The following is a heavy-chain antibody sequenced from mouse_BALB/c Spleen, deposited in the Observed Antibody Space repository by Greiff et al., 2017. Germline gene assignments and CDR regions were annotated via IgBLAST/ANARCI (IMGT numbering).Heavy chain of an antibody. CDR2: INPYNGDT. CDR1: GYSFTGYF. J-gene: IGHJ3*01. CDR3: GTGDYGSRYWFAY. D-gene: IGHD1-1*01. Sequence: EVKLMESGPELVKPGASVKISCKASGYSFTGYFMNWVKQSHGKSLEWIGRINPYNGDTFYNQKFKGKATLTVDKSSSTAHMELLSLTSEDSAVYYCGTGDYGSRYWFAYWGQGTLVTVSA. V-gene: IGHV1-37*01.